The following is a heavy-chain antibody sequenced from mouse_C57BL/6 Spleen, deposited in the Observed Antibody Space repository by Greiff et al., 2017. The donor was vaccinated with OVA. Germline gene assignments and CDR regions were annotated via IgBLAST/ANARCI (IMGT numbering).Heavy chain of an antibody. CDR2: INPSSGYT. V-gene: IGHV1-7*01. D-gene: IGHD2-4*01. CDR1: GYTFTSYW. Sequence: VHLPHPAAAPAKPGASVKLSCKASGYTFTSYWMHWVKQRPGQGLEWIGYINPSSGYTKYNQKFKDKATLTADKSSSTAYMQLSSLTYEDSAVYYCARSDYEGYYFDYWGQGTTLTVSS. CDR3: ARSDYEGYYFDY. J-gene: IGHJ2*01.